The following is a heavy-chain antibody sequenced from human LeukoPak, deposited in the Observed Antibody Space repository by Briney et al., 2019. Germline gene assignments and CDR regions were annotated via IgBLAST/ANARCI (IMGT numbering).Heavy chain of an antibody. Sequence: GGSPRLSCAASGFIFNNYGLIWVRQAPGKGLEWVSAISNDGGGTNYADFVKGRFTISRDNSKNTLFLQMNSLRAEDTALYCCAKGSSGYFVDLWGQGTLVTVSS. V-gene: IGHV3-23*01. CDR3: AKGSSGYFVDL. CDR1: GFIFNNYG. J-gene: IGHJ5*02. D-gene: IGHD3-22*01. CDR2: ISNDGGGT.